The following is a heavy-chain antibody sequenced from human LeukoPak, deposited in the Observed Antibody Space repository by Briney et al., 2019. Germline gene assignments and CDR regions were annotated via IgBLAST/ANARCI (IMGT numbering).Heavy chain of an antibody. Sequence: ASVKVSCKASGYTFAGYYMHWVRQAPGQGLEWMGWINPNSGGTNYAQKFQGRVTMTRDTSISTAYMELSRLRSDDTAVYYCARDPGDILTHFDYWGQGTLVTVSS. CDR1: GYTFAGYY. CDR2: INPNSGGT. V-gene: IGHV1-2*02. CDR3: ARDPGDILTHFDY. J-gene: IGHJ4*02. D-gene: IGHD3-9*01.